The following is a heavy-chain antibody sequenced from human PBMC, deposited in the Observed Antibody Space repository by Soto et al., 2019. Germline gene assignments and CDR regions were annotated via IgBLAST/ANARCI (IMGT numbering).Heavy chain of an antibody. J-gene: IGHJ5*02. CDR3: ARDGHNTNDVDR. V-gene: IGHV3-7*01. D-gene: IGHD1-20*01. CDR2: INKDGSER. Sequence: EVQLVESGGVLVQPGESLRLSCVASGFTFDDYWMNWVRQAPGKGLEWVAIINKDGSERYYVDSVKGRFTISRDNSKDSLFLQMERLGAEDTALYYCARDGHNTNDVDRWVQGTRVTVSS. CDR1: GFTFDDYW.